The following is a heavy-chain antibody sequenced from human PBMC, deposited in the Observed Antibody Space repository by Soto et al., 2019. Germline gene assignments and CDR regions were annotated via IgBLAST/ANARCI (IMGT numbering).Heavy chain of an antibody. D-gene: IGHD2-2*01. J-gene: IGHJ4*02. CDR1: GYTFPSYV. Sequence: QVQLVQSGAEVKKPGASVKVSCKASGYTFPSYVISWVRQAPGQGLEWMGWISAYNGNTNYAQKLQGRVTMTTDTSTSTAYMELRSLRSDDTAVYYCARPDLLKLSTKPVDYWGQGTLVTVSS. CDR3: ARPDLLKLSTKPVDY. CDR2: ISAYNGNT. V-gene: IGHV1-18*01.